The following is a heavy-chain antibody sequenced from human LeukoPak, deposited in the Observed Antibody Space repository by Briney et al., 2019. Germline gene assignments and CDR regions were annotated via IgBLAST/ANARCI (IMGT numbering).Heavy chain of an antibody. CDR2: ISGSGGRT. J-gene: IGHJ4*02. D-gene: IGHD1-26*01. Sequence: GGSLRLSXAASGFTFSSYDMSWVRPTPGKGLEWLSAISGSGGRTYYPDSVKGRFTISRDNSKNTLYLQMNSLRAEYTAVYYCAKDRSRADYWGQGTLVTVSS. V-gene: IGHV3-23*01. CDR1: GFTFSSYD. CDR3: AKDRSRADY.